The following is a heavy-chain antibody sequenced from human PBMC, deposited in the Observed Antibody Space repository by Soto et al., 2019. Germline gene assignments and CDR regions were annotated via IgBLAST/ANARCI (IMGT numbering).Heavy chain of an antibody. CDR3: ARDLKRRDGYNMGY. D-gene: IGHD5-12*01. J-gene: IGHJ4*02. V-gene: IGHV1-18*04. CDR1: GYTFTTYG. CDR2: ISPYNGTT. Sequence: ASVKVSCKASGYTFTTYGSSWVRQAPGQGLEWMGWISPYNGTTKYAEKFQGEMTMTTDTATSTAYMELRSLRSDDTAVYYCARDLKRRDGYNMGYWGQGTLVTVSS.